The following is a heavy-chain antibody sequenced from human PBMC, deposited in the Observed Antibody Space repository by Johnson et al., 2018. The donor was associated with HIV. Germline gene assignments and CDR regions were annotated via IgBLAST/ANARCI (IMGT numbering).Heavy chain of an antibody. CDR1: GFTFSSYA. CDR3: ARDDARGYSGDDAFDI. CDR2: ISFDGRNR. V-gene: IGHV3-30*04. Sequence: VQLVESGGGVVQPVRSLRLSCVVSGFTFSSYAMHWVRQAPGKGLEWVALISFDGRNRYYGDSVKGRFTISRDNFENTLYLQMDCLRVEDTAVYYCARDDARGYSGDDAFDIWGQGSMVTVSS. J-gene: IGHJ3*02. D-gene: IGHD5-12*01.